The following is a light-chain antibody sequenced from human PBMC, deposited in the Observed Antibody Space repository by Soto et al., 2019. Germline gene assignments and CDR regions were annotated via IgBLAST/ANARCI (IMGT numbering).Light chain of an antibody. V-gene: IGKV3-11*01. CDR1: QSVSSY. J-gene: IGKJ5*01. CDR2: DAS. CDR3: QQRRNWPSIT. Sequence: EIVLTQSPATLSLSPGERATLSCRASQSVSSYLAWYQQKPGQAPRLLIYDASNRATGIPARFSGSGSGTDFTLTISSLEPADFAVYYCQQRRNWPSITFGQGTRLEIK.